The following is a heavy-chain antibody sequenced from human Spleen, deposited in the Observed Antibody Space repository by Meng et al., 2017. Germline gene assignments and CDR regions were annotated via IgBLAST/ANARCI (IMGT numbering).Heavy chain of an antibody. V-gene: IGHV4-61*01. CDR1: VVSGSSGSYY. Sequence: QLQPRGCGPGQVRPSETLSLACTVSVVSGSSGSYYWSWIRQPPGKGLEWIGYIYYSGSTNYNPSLKSRVTISVDTSKNQFSLKLSSVTAADTAVYYCARDYWGSLDYWGQGILVTVSS. CDR2: IYYSGST. CDR3: ARDYWGSLDY. J-gene: IGHJ4*02. D-gene: IGHD7-27*01.